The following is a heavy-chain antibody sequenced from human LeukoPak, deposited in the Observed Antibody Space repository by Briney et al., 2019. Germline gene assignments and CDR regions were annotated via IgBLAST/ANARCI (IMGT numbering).Heavy chain of an antibody. J-gene: IGHJ4*02. D-gene: IGHD6-19*01. CDR3: ARVRSSGWYTFSAFDY. CDR1: GFTFSSYA. V-gene: IGHV3-23*01. CDR2: ISGSGGST. Sequence: GGSLRLSCAASGFTFSSYAMSWVRQAPGKGLEWVSAISGSGGSTYYADSVKGRFTISRDNSKNTLYLQMNSLRAEDTAVYYCARVRSSGWYTFSAFDYWGQGTLVTVSS.